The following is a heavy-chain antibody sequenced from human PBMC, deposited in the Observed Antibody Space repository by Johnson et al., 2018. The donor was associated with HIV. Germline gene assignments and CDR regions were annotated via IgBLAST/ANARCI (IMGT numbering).Heavy chain of an antibody. V-gene: IGHV3-7*01. Sequence: VQLVESGGGLVQPGGSLRLSCAASGFTFSNYWMTWVRQAPGKGPEWVANINHDVSAIHYVDSVKGRFTISRDNAKNSLYLQMNSLRAEDTAVYYCARGGAYCGGDCNAFDIWGQGTMVTVSS. J-gene: IGHJ3*02. D-gene: IGHD2-21*02. CDR3: ARGGAYCGGDCNAFDI. CDR1: GFTFSNYW. CDR2: INHDVSAI.